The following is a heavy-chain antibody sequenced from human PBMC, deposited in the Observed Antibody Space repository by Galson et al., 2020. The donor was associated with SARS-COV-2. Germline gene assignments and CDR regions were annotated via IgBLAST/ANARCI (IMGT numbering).Heavy chain of an antibody. CDR2: IRSKAYGDTT. Sequence: GESLKISCTASGFTFEDYAMNWFRPAPGKGPELVGFIRSKAYGDTTEYAASVKGRFTISRDDSKSIAYLQMNSLKTEDTAVYYCTRKDCWCGDYADYWGQGTLVTVSS. CDR3: TRKDCWCGDYADY. D-gene: IGHD3-3*01. J-gene: IGHJ4*02. V-gene: IGHV3-49*03. CDR1: GFTFEDYA.